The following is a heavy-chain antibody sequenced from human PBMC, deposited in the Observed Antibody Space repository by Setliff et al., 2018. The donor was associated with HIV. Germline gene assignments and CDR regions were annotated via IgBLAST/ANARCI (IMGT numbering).Heavy chain of an antibody. Sequence: NPSETLSLTCAVSGFPFTSGYYWGWIRQPPGKGLEWIGSGYHTGSTAYNPSLKSRVTISVDTSKNQFSLKLSSVTAADTAVYYCARHASRDGYNFDYWGQGTLVTVSS. CDR2: GYHTGST. CDR1: GFPFTSGYY. D-gene: IGHD3-22*01. V-gene: IGHV4-38-2*01. J-gene: IGHJ4*02. CDR3: ARHASRDGYNFDY.